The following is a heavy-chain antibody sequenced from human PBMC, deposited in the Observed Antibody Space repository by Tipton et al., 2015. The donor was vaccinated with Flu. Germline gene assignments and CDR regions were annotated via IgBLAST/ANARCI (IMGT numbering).Heavy chain of an antibody. D-gene: IGHD3-9*01. CDR1: GFTFSSYA. CDR2: IWYDGSNK. V-gene: IGHV3-33*01. J-gene: IGHJ4*02. CDR3: ARGYDILTDGGGYFDY. Sequence: QLVQSGGGVVQPGRSPRLSCAASGFTFSSYAMHWVRQAPGKGLEWVAGIWYDGSNKYYADSVKGRFTISRDNSKNTLYLQMNSLRAEDTAVYYCARGYDILTDGGGYFDYWGQGTLVTVSS.